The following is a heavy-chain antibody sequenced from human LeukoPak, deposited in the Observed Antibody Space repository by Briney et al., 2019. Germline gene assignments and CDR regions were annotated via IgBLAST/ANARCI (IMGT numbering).Heavy chain of an antibody. CDR3: TTDLGLTMIRGVIVY. J-gene: IGHJ4*02. V-gene: IGHV3-15*01. D-gene: IGHD3-10*01. CDR2: IKSKGDGETI. CDR1: GFTFTNAW. Sequence: PGGSLRLSCAASGFTFTNAWMSWVRQAPGKGLEWVGRIKSKGDGETIDNAAPVKGRFAMSRDDSKATLYLQMNSLKAEDTAVYYCTTDLGLTMIRGVIVYWGQGALVTVSS.